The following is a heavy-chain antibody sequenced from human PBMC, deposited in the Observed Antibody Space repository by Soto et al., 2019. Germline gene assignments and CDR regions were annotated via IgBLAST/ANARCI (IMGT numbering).Heavy chain of an antibody. CDR2: INPNTGNS. CDR3: ARRAETNGWNGFGADKYYFDV. D-gene: IGHD1-1*01. Sequence: XSVKVSCKASGYTFTSYDSYLVRQATGQGLQWMGWINPNTGNSGYAQKFQGRVTMTSDTSISTAHMELSSLRSEDTAVYYCARRAETNGWNGFGADKYYFDVWGQGTLVTVSS. V-gene: IGHV1-8*01. J-gene: IGHJ4*02. CDR1: GYTFTSYD.